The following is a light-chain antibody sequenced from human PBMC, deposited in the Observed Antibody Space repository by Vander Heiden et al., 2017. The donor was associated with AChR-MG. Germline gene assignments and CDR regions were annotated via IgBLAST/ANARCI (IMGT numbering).Light chain of an antibody. CDR1: QSVLYSSNNKNY. CDR2: WAS. V-gene: IGKV4-1*01. Sequence: DIVMTQFPDSLAVSPGERATINCKSRQSVLYSSNNKNYLAWYQQKPGQPPKLLIYWASTRESGVPDRFSGSGSGTDFTLTISSLQAEDVAVYYCQQYNSTPLTFGQGTRVEIK. CDR3: QQYNSTPLT. J-gene: IGKJ1*01.